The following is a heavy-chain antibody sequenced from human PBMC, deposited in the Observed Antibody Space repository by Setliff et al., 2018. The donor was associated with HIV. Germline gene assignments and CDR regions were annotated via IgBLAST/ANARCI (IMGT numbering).Heavy chain of an antibody. CDR2: IYNSVTT. D-gene: IGHD3-22*01. CDR1: GASISSNT. V-gene: IGHV4-59*08. Sequence: PSETLSLTCIVSGASISSNTWSWIRQAPGKGLQWIGFIYNSVTTNYNPSLKSRVTISVDTSKNQFSLKLSSVTAADTAVYYCARAPGAYYYDSSGYPIGIRFDYWGQGTLVTVSS. J-gene: IGHJ4*02. CDR3: ARAPGAYYYDSSGYPIGIRFDY.